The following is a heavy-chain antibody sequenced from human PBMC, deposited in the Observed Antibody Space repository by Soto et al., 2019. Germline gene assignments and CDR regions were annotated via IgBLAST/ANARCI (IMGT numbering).Heavy chain of an antibody. CDR3: ARLPYCSSTSCYAGIPGYFDY. CDR2: IYYSGST. CDR1: GGSISSSSYY. J-gene: IGHJ4*02. V-gene: IGHV4-39*01. Sequence: PSETLSLTCTVSGGSISSSSYYWGWIRQPPGKGLEWIGSIYYSGSTYYNPSLKSRVTISVDTSKNQFSLKLSSVTAADTAVYYCARLPYCSSTSCYAGIPGYFDYWGQGTLVTVSS. D-gene: IGHD2-2*01.